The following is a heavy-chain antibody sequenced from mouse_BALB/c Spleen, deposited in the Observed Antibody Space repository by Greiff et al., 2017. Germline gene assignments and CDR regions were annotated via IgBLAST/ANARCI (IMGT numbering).Heavy chain of an antibody. J-gene: IGHJ4*01. V-gene: IGHV2-6-7*01. Sequence: VKLMESGPGLVAPSQSLSITCTVSGFSLTGYCVNWVRQPPGKGLEWLGMIWGDGSTDYNSALKSRLSISKDNSKSQVFLKMNSLQTDDTARYYCARSGITTDYAMDYWGQGTSVTVSS. CDR3: ARSGITTDYAMDY. CDR1: GFSLTGYC. CDR2: IWGDGST. D-gene: IGHD1-1*01.